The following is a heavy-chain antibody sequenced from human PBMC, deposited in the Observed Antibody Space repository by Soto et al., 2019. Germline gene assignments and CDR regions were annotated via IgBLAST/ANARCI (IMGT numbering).Heavy chain of an antibody. D-gene: IGHD3-10*01. Sequence: EVQLVESGGGLVQPGRSLRLSCAASGFTFDDYAMHWVRQAPGKGLEWVSGISWNSGSIGYADSVKGRFTISRDNAKNSLYLQMNSLRAEDTALYYCAKDRPGGGDAFDIWGQGTMVTVSS. CDR3: AKDRPGGGDAFDI. J-gene: IGHJ3*02. CDR1: GFTFDDYA. CDR2: ISWNSGSI. V-gene: IGHV3-9*01.